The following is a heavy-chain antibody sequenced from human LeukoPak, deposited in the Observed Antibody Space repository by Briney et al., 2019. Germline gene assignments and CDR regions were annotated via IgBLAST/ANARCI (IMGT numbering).Heavy chain of an antibody. D-gene: IGHD3-22*01. CDR3: ARNDRGAFDI. Sequence: GGSLRLSCAASGFTFTSYAMSWVRQAPGKGLEWVSVIYSGGNTYYTDSVKGRFTISRDNSKNTLYLQMSSLRVEDTAVYYCARNDRGAFDIWGQGTMVTVSS. J-gene: IGHJ3*02. V-gene: IGHV3-53*01. CDR1: GFTFTSYA. CDR2: IYSGGNT.